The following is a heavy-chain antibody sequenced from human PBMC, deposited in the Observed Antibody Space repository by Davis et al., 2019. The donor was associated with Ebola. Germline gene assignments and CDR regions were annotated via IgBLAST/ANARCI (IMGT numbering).Heavy chain of an antibody. Sequence: GESLKISCVASGFTFSRYAMSWVRQAPGKGLEWVSVIYTGDATAYADSVKGRFTISRDSSTNTLYLQMNSLRAEDTAVYFCTSRLDYWGQGTQVTVSS. CDR2: IYTGDAT. CDR3: TSRLDY. CDR1: GFTFSRYA. D-gene: IGHD2-21*02. J-gene: IGHJ4*02. V-gene: IGHV3-66*01.